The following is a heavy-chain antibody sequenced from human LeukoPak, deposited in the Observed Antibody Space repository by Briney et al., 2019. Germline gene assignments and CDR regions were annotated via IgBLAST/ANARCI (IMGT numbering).Heavy chain of an antibody. Sequence: GGSLRLPCAASGFNFSSYGMNGARGAPGEGLEEVSYISSSSSTIYYADAVKGRFTISRDNAKISLYLQMNSMRAEDTAVYYCARGGYSSGWYYFDYWGQGSLVTASS. V-gene: IGHV3-48*04. D-gene: IGHD6-19*01. CDR2: ISSSSSTI. CDR1: GFNFSSYG. CDR3: ARGGYSSGWYYFDY. J-gene: IGHJ4*02.